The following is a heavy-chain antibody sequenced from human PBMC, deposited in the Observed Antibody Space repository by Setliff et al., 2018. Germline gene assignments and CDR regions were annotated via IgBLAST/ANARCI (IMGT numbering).Heavy chain of an antibody. CDR3: ARHRVGNSGYAIPILDF. V-gene: IGHV5-51*01. CDR1: GYTFSLSW. CDR2: IYPSNSNI. D-gene: IGHD5-12*01. Sequence: GESLKISCKDSGYTFSLSWIGWVRQMPGKGLEWMGIIYPSNSNIKYSPSFEAQITFSVDKSITTAYLQWSSLKALDTAIYYCARHRVGNSGYAIPILDFWGQGALVTVSS. J-gene: IGHJ4*02.